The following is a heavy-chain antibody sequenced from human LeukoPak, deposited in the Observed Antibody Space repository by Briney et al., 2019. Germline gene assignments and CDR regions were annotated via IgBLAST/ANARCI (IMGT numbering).Heavy chain of an antibody. V-gene: IGHV3-30*18. CDR1: GFSFSSFY. D-gene: IGHD6-25*01. CDR2: ISYDGSNK. J-gene: IGHJ4*02. Sequence: GGSLRLSCAASGFSFSSFYMHWVRQAPGKGLEWVALISYDGSNKYYADSVKGRFTISRDNSKDTLYLQMNSLRPEDTAVYYCAKDRYSSGGNYFDYWGQGTLVTVSS. CDR3: AKDRYSSGGNYFDY.